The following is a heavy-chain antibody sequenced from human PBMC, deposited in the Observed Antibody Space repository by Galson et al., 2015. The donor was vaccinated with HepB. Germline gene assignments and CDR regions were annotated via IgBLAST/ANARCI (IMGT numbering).Heavy chain of an antibody. Sequence: SLRLSCAASGFTFSSYAMHWVRQAPGKGLEWVAVISYDGSNKYYADSVKGRFTISRDNSKNTLYLQMNSLRAEDTAVYYCARGGDPDAFDIWGQGTMVTVSS. V-gene: IGHV3-30*04. CDR2: ISYDGSNK. J-gene: IGHJ3*02. CDR3: ARGGDPDAFDI. D-gene: IGHD2-21*02. CDR1: GFTFSSYA.